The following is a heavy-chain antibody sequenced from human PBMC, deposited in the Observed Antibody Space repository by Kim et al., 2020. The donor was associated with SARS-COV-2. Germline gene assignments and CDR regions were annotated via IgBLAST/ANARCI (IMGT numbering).Heavy chain of an antibody. D-gene: IGHD3-3*01. V-gene: IGHV4-31*03. CDR2: IYYSGST. Sequence: SETLSLTCTVSGGSISSGGYYWSWIRQHPGKGLECIGYIYYSGSTYYNPSLKSRVTISVDTSKNQFSLKLSSVTAADTAVYYCARAETIFGVVIGCFDYWGQGTLVTVSS. J-gene: IGHJ4*02. CDR1: GGSISSGGYY. CDR3: ARAETIFGVVIGCFDY.